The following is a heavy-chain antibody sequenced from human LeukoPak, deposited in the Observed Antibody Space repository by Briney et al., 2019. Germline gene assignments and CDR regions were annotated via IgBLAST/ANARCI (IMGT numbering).Heavy chain of an antibody. Sequence: SETLSLTCTVSGGSISGYYWSWIRQPPGKGLDWIGNIYYSGSTNYNPSLKSRVSISVDTSKNQFSLKLSSVTAADTAVYYCVRARSSSSYYYGMDVWGQGTTVTVSS. CDR2: IYYSGST. CDR3: VRARSSSSYYYGMDV. J-gene: IGHJ6*02. CDR1: GGSISGYY. V-gene: IGHV4-59*08. D-gene: IGHD6-6*01.